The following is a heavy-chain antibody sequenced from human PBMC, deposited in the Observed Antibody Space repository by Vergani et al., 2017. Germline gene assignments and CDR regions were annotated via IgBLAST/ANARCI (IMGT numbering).Heavy chain of an antibody. J-gene: IGHJ4*02. CDR2: IYYSGST. Sequence: QVQLQESGPGLVKPSETLSLTCTVSGGSVSSGSYYWSWIRQPPGKGLEWIGYIYYSGSTNYNPSLKSRVTISVDTSKNQFSLKLSSVTAADTAVYYCAXDPGPAYDSSGLWSPSYYFDYWGQGTLVTVSS. CDR1: GGSVSSGSYY. CDR3: AXDPGPAYDSSGLWSPSYYFDY. D-gene: IGHD3-22*01. V-gene: IGHV4-61*01.